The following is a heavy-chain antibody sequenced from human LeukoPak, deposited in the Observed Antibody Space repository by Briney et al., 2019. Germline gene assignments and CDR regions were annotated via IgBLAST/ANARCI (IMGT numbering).Heavy chain of an antibody. CDR1: GFTFDDCS. V-gene: IGHV3-20*04. J-gene: IGHJ3*02. D-gene: IGHD4-23*01. Sequence: GGTLRLTCAASGFTFDDCSMSWVRQPPGKGQELVSGINWNCGSKGYADSSKERHTISRDNAKTSLCLEMNSLRAEDTALYYCARDAPGLIDDYGGNKKTSPWGIAFDIWGQGTMVTVSS. CDR2: INWNCGSK. CDR3: ARDAPGLIDDYGGNKKTSPWGIAFDI.